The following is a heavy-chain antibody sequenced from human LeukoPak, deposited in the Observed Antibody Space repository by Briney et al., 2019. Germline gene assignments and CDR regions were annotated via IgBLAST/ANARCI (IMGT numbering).Heavy chain of an antibody. V-gene: IGHV3-48*03. D-gene: IGHD3-16*01. CDR3: VSAYGGLLDY. J-gene: IGHJ4*01. Sequence: PGGSLRLSCAASGFTFSAYEMNWVRQAPGKGLEWLSYISGSGDTIYYAESVKGRFTISRDNAKNSLYLQMSSLRAEDTAVYYCVSAYGGLLDYWGHGTLVTVSS. CDR2: ISGSGDTI. CDR1: GFTFSAYE.